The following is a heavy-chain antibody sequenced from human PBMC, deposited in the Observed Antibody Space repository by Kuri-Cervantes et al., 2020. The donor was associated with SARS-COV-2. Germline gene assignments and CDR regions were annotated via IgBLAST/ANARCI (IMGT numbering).Heavy chain of an antibody. Sequence: ESLKISCAVCGGSFSGYYWSWIRQPPGKGLEWIGEINHSGSTNYNPSLKSRVTISVDRSKNQFSLKLSSVTAADTAVYYCARAKMGFLEWDNWFDPWGQGTLVTVSS. V-gene: IGHV4-34*01. CDR1: GGSFSGYY. D-gene: IGHD3-3*01. CDR2: INHSGST. CDR3: ARAKMGFLEWDNWFDP. J-gene: IGHJ5*02.